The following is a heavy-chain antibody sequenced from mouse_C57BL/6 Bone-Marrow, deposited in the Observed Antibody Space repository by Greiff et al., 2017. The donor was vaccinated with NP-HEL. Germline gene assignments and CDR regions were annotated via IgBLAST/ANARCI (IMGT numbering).Heavy chain of an antibody. CDR3: AREPLY. CDR1: GFTFSSYA. CDR2: ISDGGSYT. Sequence: EVHLVESGGGLVKPGGSLKLSCAASGFTFSSYAMSWVRQTPEKRLEWVATISDGGSYTYYPDNVKGRFTISRDNAKNNLYLQMSHLKSEDTAMYYCAREPLYWGQGTLVTVSA. J-gene: IGHJ3*01. V-gene: IGHV5-4*01.